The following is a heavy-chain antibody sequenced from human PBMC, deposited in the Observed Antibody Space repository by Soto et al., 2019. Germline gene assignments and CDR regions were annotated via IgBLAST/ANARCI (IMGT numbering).Heavy chain of an antibody. Sequence: QVQLQERAPGLVTPSETLSLTCSVSGGSISNHYWSWIRQPPGKGLEWIGYIYYNGNTNYNPSLKSGVTMSVDTSRNQISLKLTTVTAADTAVYYCTRANWYFEYWGQGTLVTVSS. J-gene: IGHJ4*02. V-gene: IGHV4-59*11. CDR1: GGSISNHY. D-gene: IGHD7-27*01. CDR3: TRANWYFEY. CDR2: IYYNGNT.